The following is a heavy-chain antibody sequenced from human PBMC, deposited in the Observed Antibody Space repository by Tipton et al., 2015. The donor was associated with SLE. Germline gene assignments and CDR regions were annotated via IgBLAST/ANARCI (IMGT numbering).Heavy chain of an antibody. CDR3: ARGDYDSIAYWGY. D-gene: IGHD3-22*01. Sequence: TLSLTCSVSGGSISGGGHYWSWIRQLPGKGLEWIGYIYYSGSTYYNPSLKSRVTISVDTSKNQFSLKLSSVTAVDTAVYYCARGDYDSIAYWGYWGQGTLVTVSS. V-gene: IGHV4-31*03. CDR2: IYYSGST. J-gene: IGHJ4*02. CDR1: GGSISGGGHY.